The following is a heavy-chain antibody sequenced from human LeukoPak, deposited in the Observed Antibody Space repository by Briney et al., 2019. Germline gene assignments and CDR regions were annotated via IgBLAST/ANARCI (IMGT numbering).Heavy chain of an antibody. D-gene: IGHD5-18*01. CDR3: ARAGYSYMYYFDY. J-gene: IGHJ4*02. CDR2: IYYSGST. V-gene: IGHV4-59*01. CDR1: GGSISSYY. Sequence: PSETLSLTCTVSGGSISSYYWSWIRQPPGKGLEWIGYIYYSGSTNYNPSLKSRVTISVDTSKNLFSLKLSSVTAADTAVYYCARAGYSYMYYFDYWGQGTLVTVSS.